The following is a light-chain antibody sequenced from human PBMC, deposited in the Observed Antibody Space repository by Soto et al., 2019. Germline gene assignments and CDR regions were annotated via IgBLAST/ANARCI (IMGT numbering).Light chain of an antibody. CDR2: GAS. CDR3: QQYNNWPLT. V-gene: IGKV3-15*01. Sequence: EIVMTQSPATLSVSPGERATLSCRASQSVSSNLAWYQQRPGQAPRLLIYGASTRATGIPARFSGSGSGTEFTLTISSLQSEDFAAYYCQQYNNWPLTFGGGTKVEIK. J-gene: IGKJ4*01. CDR1: QSVSSN.